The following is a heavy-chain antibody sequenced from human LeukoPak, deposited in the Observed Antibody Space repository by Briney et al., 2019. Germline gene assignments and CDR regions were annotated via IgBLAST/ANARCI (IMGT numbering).Heavy chain of an antibody. Sequence: SVKVSCKASGGTFSSYAISWVRQAPGQGLEWIGRIIPIFVTANYAQKLQGRGTITTDESTNTAYMELSSLRSDDTAVVVLASGEGIRTYYSDSSGYSSFYYWGQGTLVTVSS. CDR1: GGTFSSYA. V-gene: IGHV1-69*05. CDR2: IIPIFVTA. CDR3: ASGEGIRTYYSDSSGYSSFYY. J-gene: IGHJ4*02. D-gene: IGHD3-22*01.